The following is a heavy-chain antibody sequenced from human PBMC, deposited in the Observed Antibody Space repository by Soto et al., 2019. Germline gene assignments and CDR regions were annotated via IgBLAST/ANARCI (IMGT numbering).Heavy chain of an antibody. D-gene: IGHD2-8*01. J-gene: IGHJ4*02. CDR2: IAVGSGYT. CDR3: AADATAWQQMVPSDY. V-gene: IGHV1-58*01. Sequence: SVKVSCKASGFTFTSSAFQWVRQARGQRLEWIGWIAVGSGYTNYAQRFQDRVTLTRDMSTATTYMELSRLTSEDTAIYYCAADATAWQQMVPSDYWGQGTLVTVYS. CDR1: GFTFTSSA.